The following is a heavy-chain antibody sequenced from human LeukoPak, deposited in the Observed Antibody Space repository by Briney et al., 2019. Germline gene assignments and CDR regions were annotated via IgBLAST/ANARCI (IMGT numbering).Heavy chain of an antibody. CDR3: AKDRYGDSMGYHGVEGSFDY. V-gene: IGHV3-23*01. Sequence: PGGSLRLSCAASGFTFSSYAMSWVRQAPGKGLKWVSAISGSGGNTYYADSVKGRFTISRDNSKNTLYLEMKSLRAGDTAVYYCAKDRYGDSMGYHGVEGSFDYWGQGTLVTVSS. J-gene: IGHJ4*02. CDR2: ISGSGGNT. D-gene: IGHD4-17*01. CDR1: GFTFSSYA.